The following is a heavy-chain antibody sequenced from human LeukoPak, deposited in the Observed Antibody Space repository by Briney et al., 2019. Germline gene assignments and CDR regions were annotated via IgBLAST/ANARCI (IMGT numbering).Heavy chain of an antibody. J-gene: IGHJ5*02. CDR3: ARDREQLVPDHDPIWFDP. Sequence: GGSLRLSCAASGFTFSSYAMSWVRQAPGKGLEWVSAISGSGGSTYYADSVKGRFTISRDNSRNTLYLQMNSLRAEDTAVYYCARDREQLVPDHDPIWFDPWGQGTLVTVSS. D-gene: IGHD6-13*01. CDR2: ISGSGGST. CDR1: GFTFSSYA. V-gene: IGHV3-23*01.